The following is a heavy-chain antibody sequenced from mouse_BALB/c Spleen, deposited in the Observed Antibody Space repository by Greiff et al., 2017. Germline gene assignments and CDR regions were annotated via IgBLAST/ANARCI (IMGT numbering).Heavy chain of an antibody. V-gene: IGHV1-14*01. Sequence: EVQLQQSGPELVKPGASVKMSCKASGYTFTSYVMHWVKQKPGQGLEWIGYINPYNGGTSYNQKFKGKATLTVDKSSSTAYMELLSLTSEDSAVYYCARPLEGNYGYAMDYWGQGTSVTVSS. J-gene: IGHJ4*01. CDR3: ARPLEGNYGYAMDY. CDR2: INPYNGGT. D-gene: IGHD2-1*01. CDR1: GYTFTSYV.